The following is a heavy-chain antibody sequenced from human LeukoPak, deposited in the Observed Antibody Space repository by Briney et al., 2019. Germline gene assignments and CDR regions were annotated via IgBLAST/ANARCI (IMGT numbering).Heavy chain of an antibody. V-gene: IGHV3-7*04. J-gene: IGHJ3*02. D-gene: IGHD4-11*01. CDR2: IKQDGSEK. CDR1: GFTFSSYW. CDR3: AREDYIDAFDI. Sequence: GGSLRLSCAASGFTFSSYWMSWVRQAPGKGLEWVANIKQDGSEKYYVDSVKGRFTISRDNAKNSLCLQMNSLRAEDTAVYYCAREDYIDAFDIWGQGTMVTVSS.